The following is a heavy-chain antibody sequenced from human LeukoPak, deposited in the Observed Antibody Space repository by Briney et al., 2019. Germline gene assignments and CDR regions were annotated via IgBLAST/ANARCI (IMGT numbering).Heavy chain of an antibody. CDR1: GGSISSSSYY. V-gene: IGHV4-39*07. CDR3: ARDSLSGYEPYGDYGYFDL. D-gene: IGHD5-12*01. Sequence: SETLSLTCTVSGGSISSSSYYWGWIRQPPGKGLEWIGSIYYSGSTYYNPSLKSRVTISVDTSKNQFSLKLSSVTAADTAVYYCARDSLSGYEPYGDYGYFDLWGRGTLVTVSS. J-gene: IGHJ2*01. CDR2: IYYSGST.